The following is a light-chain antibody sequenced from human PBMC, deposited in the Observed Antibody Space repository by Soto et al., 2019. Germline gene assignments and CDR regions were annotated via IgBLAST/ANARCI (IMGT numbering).Light chain of an antibody. CDR2: NAS. CDR1: QSISTW. CDR3: QQYNGYPHT. V-gene: IGKV1-5*03. Sequence: DIQMTQSPSTLSAYVGDRVSITCRASQSISTWLAWYQQKPGKDHKLLKYNASSLRNGVPSRFSGSGSGTAFTLTIYILQPADFASYYCQQYNGYPHTFGQGTKLEIK. J-gene: IGKJ2*01.